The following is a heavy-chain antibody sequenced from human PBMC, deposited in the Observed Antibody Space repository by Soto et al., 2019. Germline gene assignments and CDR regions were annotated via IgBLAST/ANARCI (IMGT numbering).Heavy chain of an antibody. CDR3: TTVTTVDYYFDY. J-gene: IGHJ4*02. CDR2: IRKKINSYTT. CDR1: GLTFSDRY. V-gene: IGHV3-72*01. Sequence: GGSLRLSCAASGLTFSDRYMDWVRQAPGKGLEWVGRIRKKINSYTTEYAASVKGRFIISRDDSTNSLYLQMSSLKTEDTAVYYCTTVTTVDYYFDYWGQGTLVTVSS. D-gene: IGHD4-17*01.